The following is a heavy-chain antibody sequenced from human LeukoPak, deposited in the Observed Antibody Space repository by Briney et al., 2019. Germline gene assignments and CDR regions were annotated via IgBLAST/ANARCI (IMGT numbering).Heavy chain of an antibody. D-gene: IGHD4-17*01. CDR1: GFTFSSNY. CDR3: ARTYGDYVMAWYFDL. CDR2: IYSGGST. J-gene: IGHJ2*01. V-gene: IGHV3-53*04. Sequence: GGSLRLSCAASGFTFSSNYMSWVRQAPGKGLEWVSVIYSGGSTYYADSVKGRFTISRHNSKNTLYLQMNSLRAEDTAVYYCARTYGDYVMAWYFDLWGRGTLVTVSS.